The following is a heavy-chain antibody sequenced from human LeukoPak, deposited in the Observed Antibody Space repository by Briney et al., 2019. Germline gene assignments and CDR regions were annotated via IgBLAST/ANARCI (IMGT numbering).Heavy chain of an antibody. V-gene: IGHV4-34*01. D-gene: IGHD2-15*01. CDR2: INHSGST. CDR1: GGSFSGYY. J-gene: IGHJ2*01. Sequence: ETLSLTCAVYGGSFSGYYWSWIRQPPGKGLEWIGEINHSGSTNYNPSLKSRVTISVDTSKNQFSLKLGSVTAADTAVYYCARRRVVVVAATVPSLKRYWYFDLWGRGTLVTVSS. CDR3: ARRRVVVVAATVPSLKRYWYFDL.